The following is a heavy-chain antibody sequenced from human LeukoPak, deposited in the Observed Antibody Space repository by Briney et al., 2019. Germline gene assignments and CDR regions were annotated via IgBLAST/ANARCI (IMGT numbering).Heavy chain of an antibody. J-gene: IGHJ4*02. Sequence: GASVKVSCKASGYIFTGYYMHWVRQAPGQGLEWMGWINPNSGGTNYAQKFQGRVTMTRDTSISTAYMELSRLRSDDTAVYYCARGPGVYSYGPDYFDYWGQGTLVTVSS. CDR2: INPNSGGT. D-gene: IGHD5-18*01. CDR3: ARGPGVYSYGPDYFDY. CDR1: GYIFTGYY. V-gene: IGHV1-2*02.